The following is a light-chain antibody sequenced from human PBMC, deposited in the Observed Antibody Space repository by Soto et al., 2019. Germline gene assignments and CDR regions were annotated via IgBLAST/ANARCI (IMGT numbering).Light chain of an antibody. CDR3: QQDENLST. CDR1: QGIDSS. V-gene: IGKV1-9*01. J-gene: IGKJ5*01. Sequence: ILLTQSPSSLSASKGDRVTITCRASQGIDSSFAWYQQKPGKAPKLLIYAASSLQSGVPSRFSGSGSGTDFTLTISSLQPEDFATYYCQQDENLSTFGQGTRLEVK. CDR2: AAS.